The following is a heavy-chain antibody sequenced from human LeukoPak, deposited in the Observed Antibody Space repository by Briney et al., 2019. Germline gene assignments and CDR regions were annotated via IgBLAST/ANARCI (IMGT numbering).Heavy chain of an antibody. V-gene: IGHV3-23*01. Sequence: GGSLRLSCAASGFTFSSYGMSWVRQAPGRGLEWVSAISGSGGSTYYADSVKGRFTISRDNSKNTLYLQMNSLRAEDTAVYYCAKDLSGYYSHYYYYMDVWGKGTTVTISS. CDR2: ISGSGGST. D-gene: IGHD3-3*01. J-gene: IGHJ6*03. CDR1: GFTFSSYG. CDR3: AKDLSGYYSHYYYYMDV.